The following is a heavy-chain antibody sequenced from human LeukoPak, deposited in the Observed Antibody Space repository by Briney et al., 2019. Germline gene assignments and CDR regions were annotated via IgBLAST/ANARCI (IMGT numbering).Heavy chain of an antibody. Sequence: SETLSLTCTVSGGSISSYYWSWLRQPPGKGLEWIGYIYYSGSTNYNPSLKSRVTISVDTSKNQFSLKLSSVAAADTAVYYCARVGYGDYGRRGYYFDYWGQGTLVTVSS. CDR2: IYYSGST. J-gene: IGHJ4*02. D-gene: IGHD4-17*01. CDR1: GGSISSYY. CDR3: ARVGYGDYGRRGYYFDY. V-gene: IGHV4-59*01.